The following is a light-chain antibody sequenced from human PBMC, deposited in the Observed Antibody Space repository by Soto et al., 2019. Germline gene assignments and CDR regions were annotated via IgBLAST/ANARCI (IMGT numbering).Light chain of an antibody. CDR2: AAS. V-gene: IGKV1-27*01. Sequence: DIQMTQSPSSLSASVGDRVTITCRASQGIANYLAWYQQKPGKVPKLLIYAASTLEPGVPSRFSGSGFGTDFTLSISSLQPEDCATYYCQKYNGAPFTFGPGTKVDIK. CDR1: QGIANY. CDR3: QKYNGAPFT. J-gene: IGKJ3*01.